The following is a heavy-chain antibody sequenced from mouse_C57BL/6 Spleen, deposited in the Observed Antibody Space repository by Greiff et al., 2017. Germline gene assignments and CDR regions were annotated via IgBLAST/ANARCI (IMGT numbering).Heavy chain of an antibody. Sequence: VQLQQPGAELVRPGTSVKLSCKASGYTFTSYWMHWVKQRPGQGLEWIGVIDPSDSYTNYNQKFKGKATLTVDTSSSTAYMQLSSLTSEDSAVYYCANWDEAYWGQGTLVTVSA. CDR3: ANWDEAY. J-gene: IGHJ3*01. D-gene: IGHD4-1*02. CDR2: IDPSDSYT. CDR1: GYTFTSYW. V-gene: IGHV1-59*01.